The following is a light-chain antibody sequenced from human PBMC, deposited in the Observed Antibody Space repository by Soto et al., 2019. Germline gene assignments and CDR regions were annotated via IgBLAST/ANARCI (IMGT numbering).Light chain of an antibody. J-gene: IGLJ2*01. V-gene: IGLV2-11*01. CDR1: SSDVGGYNY. CDR3: CSYAGSYVV. CDR2: DVS. Sequence: QSVLTQPRSVSGSPGQSVTISCTGTSSDVGGYNYVSWYQQHPGKAPKLMIYDVSKRPSGVPDRFSGSKSGNTASLTISGLQAEDEADYSCCSYAGSYVVFGGGTQVTVL.